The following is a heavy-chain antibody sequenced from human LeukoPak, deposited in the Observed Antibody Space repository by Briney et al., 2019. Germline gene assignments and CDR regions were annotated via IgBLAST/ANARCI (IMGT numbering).Heavy chain of an antibody. V-gene: IGHV3-21*01. Sequence: GGSLRLSCAASGFTFSNYGMNWVRQAPGKGLEWVSSISSSSYIYYADSVKGRFTISRDNAKNSLYLQMNSLRAEDTAVYYCARGESSGWSPPFDYWGQGTLVTVSS. CDR2: ISSSSYI. CDR1: GFTFSNYG. CDR3: ARGESSGWSPPFDY. D-gene: IGHD6-19*01. J-gene: IGHJ4*02.